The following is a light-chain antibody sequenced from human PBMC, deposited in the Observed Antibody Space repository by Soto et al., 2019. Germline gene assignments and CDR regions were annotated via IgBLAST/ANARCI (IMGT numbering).Light chain of an antibody. V-gene: IGLV1-47*01. CDR3: AAWDDSLSGVV. CDR1: SSNIGSNS. CDR2: RNS. Sequence: QSALTQPPSASGTPGQRVTISCSGSSSNIGSNSVYWYQQLPGTVPQLLIYRNSERPSGVPDRFSGSKSGTSASLAISGLRSEHDADYYCAAWDDSLSGVVFGGGTKLTVL. J-gene: IGLJ2*01.